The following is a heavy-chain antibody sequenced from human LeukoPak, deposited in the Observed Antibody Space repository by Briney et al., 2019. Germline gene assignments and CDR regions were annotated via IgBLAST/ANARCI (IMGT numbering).Heavy chain of an antibody. V-gene: IGHV4-59*01. CDR1: GGSISSYY. CDR3: ARDRRYYDSSGYLAFDI. J-gene: IGHJ3*02. Sequence: SETLSLTCTVSGGSISSYYWSWIRQLPGKGLECIGYIYYSGSTNYNPSLKSRVTISVDTSKNQFSLKLSSVTAADTAVYYCARDRRYYDSSGYLAFDIWGQGTMVTVSS. CDR2: IYYSGST. D-gene: IGHD3-22*01.